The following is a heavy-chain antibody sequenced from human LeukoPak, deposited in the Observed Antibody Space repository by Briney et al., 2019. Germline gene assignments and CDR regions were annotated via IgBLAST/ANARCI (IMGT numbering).Heavy chain of an antibody. CDR1: GGTFSSYA. J-gene: IGHJ4*02. CDR2: IIPILGIA. D-gene: IGHD3-10*01. CDR3: ANYGSGSYEPDY. V-gene: IGHV1-69*04. Sequence: SVKVSCKASGGTFSSYAISWVRQAPGQGLEWMGRIIPILGIANYAQKFQGRVTITADKSTSTAYMELSSLRSEGTAVYYCANYGSGSYEPDYWGQGTLVTVFS.